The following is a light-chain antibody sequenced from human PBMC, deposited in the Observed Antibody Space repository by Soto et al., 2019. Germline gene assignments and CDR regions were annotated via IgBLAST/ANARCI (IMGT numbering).Light chain of an antibody. CDR1: SSDVGGYNY. V-gene: IGLV2-14*01. CDR3: SSHTSSTPYV. CDR2: DVS. J-gene: IGLJ1*01. Sequence: QSALTQPASVSGSPGQSITISCTGTSSDVGGYNYASCYQQYPGKAPKLMIYDVSNRPSGVSNRFSGSKSGNTASLTISGLQGEDEADYYCSSHTSSTPYVFGTGTKLTVL.